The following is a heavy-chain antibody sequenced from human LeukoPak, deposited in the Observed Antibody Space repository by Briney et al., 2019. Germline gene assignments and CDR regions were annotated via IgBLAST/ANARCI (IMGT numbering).Heavy chain of an antibody. D-gene: IGHD2-15*01. CDR2: ISGSGDTT. Sequence: HAGGSLRLSCAASGFTFSSYEMNWVRQAPGKGLEWVSAISGSGDTTYYADSVKGRFTISRDNSKNTLYLQMNSLRAEDTAVYYCAKGEEVVARTSFFDYWGQGTLVTVSS. V-gene: IGHV3-23*01. CDR3: AKGEEVVARTSFFDY. J-gene: IGHJ4*02. CDR1: GFTFSSYE.